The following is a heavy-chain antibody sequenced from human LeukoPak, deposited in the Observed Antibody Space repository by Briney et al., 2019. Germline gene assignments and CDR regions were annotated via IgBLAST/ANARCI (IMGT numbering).Heavy chain of an antibody. CDR3: ARGPPLFAP. CDR2: IDISSSST. J-gene: IGHJ5*02. V-gene: IGHV3-48*04. CDR1: GFTFSDYT. Sequence: PGGSLRLSCVASGFTFSDYTMNWVRQAPGKGLEWISYIDISSSSTYYADSVKARFTISTDNATTSLYLQMSSLRAEDTALYYCARGPPLFAPWAQGPLVTVPS.